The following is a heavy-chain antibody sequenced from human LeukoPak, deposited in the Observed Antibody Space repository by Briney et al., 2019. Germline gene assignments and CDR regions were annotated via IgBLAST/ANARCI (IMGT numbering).Heavy chain of an antibody. V-gene: IGHV1-69*05. CDR1: GGTFNTDV. Sequence: ASVKVSCKASGGTFNTDVFTWVRQAPGQGFEWMGGINPIFGTANFAQKLQGRVTVTTDESTSTVHMELRGLRSEDTAIYYCARVRGAAGPRWFDPGGQGTLVTVSS. CDR2: INPIFGTA. D-gene: IGHD6-13*01. CDR3: ARVRGAAGPRWFDP. J-gene: IGHJ5*02.